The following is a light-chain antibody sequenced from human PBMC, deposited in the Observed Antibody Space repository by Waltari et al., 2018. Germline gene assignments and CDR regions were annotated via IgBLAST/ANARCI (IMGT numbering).Light chain of an antibody. CDR1: QTFSSSY. J-gene: IGKJ4*01. Sequence: EIVLTQPPSTPSLSPGERAPLPCRASQTFSSSYLAWYQQNPGQAPRLLIYGASTRAAGCPVRFSGSGSGTDFTLTISRLEPEDFAVYYCQHYGTSPPLTFGGGTKVEIK. V-gene: IGKV3-20*01. CDR3: QHYGTSPPLT. CDR2: GAS.